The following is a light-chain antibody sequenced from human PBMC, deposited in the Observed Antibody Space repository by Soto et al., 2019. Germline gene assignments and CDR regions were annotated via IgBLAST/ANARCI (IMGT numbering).Light chain of an antibody. CDR1: SSDVGGYNY. J-gene: IGLJ1*01. Sequence: QSVLTQPPSASGSPGQSVTISCTGTSSDVGGYNYVSWYQQHPGKAPKVLIYDVNKRPSGVPDRFSGSKSGNTASLTISGLQAEDEADYYCSSYTSSSTLYVFGTGTKLTVL. V-gene: IGLV2-8*01. CDR3: SSYTSSSTLYV. CDR2: DVN.